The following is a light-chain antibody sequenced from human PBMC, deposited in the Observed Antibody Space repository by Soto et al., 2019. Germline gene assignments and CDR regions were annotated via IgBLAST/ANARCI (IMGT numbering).Light chain of an antibody. CDR3: QQYENYWT. V-gene: IGKV1-5*01. CDR2: DAS. J-gene: IGKJ1*01. CDR1: QSISSW. Sequence: DIPMTQSPSTLSATAGDRVTITCRASQSISSWLAWYQHKPGKAPKLLIYDASNLDSGVPSRFSGSGSGTEFSLTISNLQPDDCATYYCQQYENYWTFGQGTRGEIK.